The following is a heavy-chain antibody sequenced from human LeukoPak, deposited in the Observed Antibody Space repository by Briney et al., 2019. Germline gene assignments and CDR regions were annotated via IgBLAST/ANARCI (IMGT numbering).Heavy chain of an antibody. Sequence: SETLSLTCAVSGDFISSGGYSWSWIRQPPGKGLEWIGYIYHSGSTYYNPSLKSRVTISVDRSKNEFSLKLSSVTAADTAVYYCARGGAVAGTVTFDYWGQGILVSVSS. V-gene: IGHV4-30-2*01. CDR3: ARGGAVAGTVTFDY. CDR2: IYHSGST. D-gene: IGHD6-19*01. J-gene: IGHJ4*02. CDR1: GDFISSGGYS.